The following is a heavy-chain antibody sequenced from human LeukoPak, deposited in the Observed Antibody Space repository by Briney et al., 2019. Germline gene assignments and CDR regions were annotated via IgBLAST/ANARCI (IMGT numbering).Heavy chain of an antibody. J-gene: IGHJ4*02. V-gene: IGHV3-21*01. CDR3: ARDRNGNYGRWGFDY. CDR1: GFTLSSYS. D-gene: IGHD4-17*01. Sequence: GGSLRLSCAASGFTLSSYSMNWVRQAPGKGLEWVSCMSSSSRYIYYADSVKGRFTISRDNSKNTLYLQMNSLRAEDTAVYYCARDRNGNYGRWGFDYWGQGTLVTVSS. CDR2: MSSSSRYI.